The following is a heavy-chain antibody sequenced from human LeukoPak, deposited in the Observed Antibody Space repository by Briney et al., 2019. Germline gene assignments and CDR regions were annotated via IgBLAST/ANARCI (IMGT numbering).Heavy chain of an antibody. CDR3: ARDATRGGDNDY. Sequence: GGSLRLSCAASGFIFTTSAMSWVRQAPGKGLEWVANINEDGSYKFHADSVKGRLTISRDNSKNSLYLQMSSLRADDTAVYYCARDATRGGDNDYWGQGTRVIVSS. CDR2: INEDGSYK. CDR1: GFIFTTSA. D-gene: IGHD2-21*02. V-gene: IGHV3-7*01. J-gene: IGHJ4*02.